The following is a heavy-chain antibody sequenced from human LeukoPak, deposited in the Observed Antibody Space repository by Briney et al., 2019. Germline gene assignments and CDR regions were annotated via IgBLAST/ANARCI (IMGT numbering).Heavy chain of an antibody. CDR3: ARGEYYGSGSYYLFDY. J-gene: IGHJ4*02. CDR1: GFTFSSYD. Sequence: GGSLRLSCAASGFTFSSYDMHWDRQATGKGLEWVSAIGTAGDPYYPGSVKGRFTISRENAKNSLYLQMNSLRAGDTAVYYCARGEYYGSGSYYLFDYWGQGTLVTVSS. D-gene: IGHD3-10*01. V-gene: IGHV3-13*05. CDR2: IGTAGDP.